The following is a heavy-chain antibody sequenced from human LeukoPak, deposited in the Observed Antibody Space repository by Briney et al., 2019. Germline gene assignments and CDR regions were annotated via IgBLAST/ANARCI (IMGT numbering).Heavy chain of an antibody. V-gene: IGHV3-21*01. CDR2: ISSSSSYI. CDR3: ARAEWLLGYYYYYGMDV. D-gene: IGHD3-3*01. Sequence: GGSLRLSCAASGFTFSSYSMNWVRQAPGKGLEWVSSISSSSSYIYYADSVKGRFTISRDNAKYSLYLQMNSLRAEDTAVYYCARAEWLLGYYYYYGMDVWGQGTTVTVSS. J-gene: IGHJ6*02. CDR1: GFTFSSYS.